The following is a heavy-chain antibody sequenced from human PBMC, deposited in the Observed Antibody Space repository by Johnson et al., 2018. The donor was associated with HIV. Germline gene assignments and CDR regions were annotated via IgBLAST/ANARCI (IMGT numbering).Heavy chain of an antibody. CDR3: ARDLGWLQSGDAFDI. V-gene: IGHV3-30*02. D-gene: IGHD5-24*01. CDR2: IRYDGSNK. Sequence: QVQLVESGGDMVQRGGSLRLSCAASGFTFSSYWMSWVRQAPGKGLEWVAFIRYDGSNKYYADSVNGRFTISRDNSKNTLYLQMNSLRVEDTAVYYCARDLGWLQSGDAFDIWGQGTMVTVSS. CDR1: GFTFSSYW. J-gene: IGHJ3*02.